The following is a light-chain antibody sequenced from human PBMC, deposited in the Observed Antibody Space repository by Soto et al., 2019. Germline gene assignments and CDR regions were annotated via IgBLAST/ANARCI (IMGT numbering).Light chain of an antibody. J-gene: IGKJ2*03. V-gene: IGKV3-15*01. Sequence: EIGVKLSLRALSVSQEKVDTLCCRASQSVSSNLAWYQQKVGQAPRLLIYGASTRATGIPARFSGSGSGTEFTLTISNLQSEDFAVYYCQEDKNWPPYSFAQGSKVDIK. CDR2: GAS. CDR3: QEDKNWPPYS. CDR1: QSVSSN.